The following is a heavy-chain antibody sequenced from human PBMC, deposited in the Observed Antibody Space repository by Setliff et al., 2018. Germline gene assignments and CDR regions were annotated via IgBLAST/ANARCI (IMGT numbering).Heavy chain of an antibody. CDR1: GFTFSSYG. V-gene: IGHV3-33*06. CDR2: IWYDGSNK. Sequence: LRLSCAASGFTFSSYGMHWVRQAPGKGLEWVAVIWYDGSNKYYADSVKGRFTISRDNSKNTLYLQMNSLRAEDTAVYYCAKPPSGWYPSTYYFDYWGQGTLVTVSS. CDR3: AKPPSGWYPSTYYFDY. D-gene: IGHD6-19*01. J-gene: IGHJ4*02.